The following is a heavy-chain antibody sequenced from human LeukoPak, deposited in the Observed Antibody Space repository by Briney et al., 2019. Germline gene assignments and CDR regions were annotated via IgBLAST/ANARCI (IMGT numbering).Heavy chain of an antibody. Sequence: GGSLRLSCAASGFTFSSYGMHWVRQAPGKGLEWVEVIWYDGSNKYYADSVKGRFTISRDNSKNTLYLQMNSLRAEDTAVYYCAKTYYYDSSNYPPMDYWGQGTLVTVSS. CDR3: AKTYYYDSSNYPPMDY. D-gene: IGHD3-22*01. CDR1: GFTFSSYG. J-gene: IGHJ4*02. V-gene: IGHV3-33*06. CDR2: IWYDGSNK.